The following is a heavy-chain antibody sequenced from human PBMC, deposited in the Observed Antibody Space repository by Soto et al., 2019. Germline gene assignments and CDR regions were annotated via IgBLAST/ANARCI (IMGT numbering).Heavy chain of an antibody. J-gene: IGHJ4*02. D-gene: IGHD3-16*02. CDR3: ARTKYDSVWGSYRFDY. CDR2: ISYSGNT. V-gene: IGHV4-30-4*01. CDR1: GGSISSGDYY. Sequence: SETLSLTCTVSGGSISSGDYYWSWIRQPPGKGLEWIGYISYSGNTYYNPSLKSRVTISVDTSKNQFSLKLNSVTAADTAVYFCARTKYDSVWGSYRFDYWGQGTLVTVSS.